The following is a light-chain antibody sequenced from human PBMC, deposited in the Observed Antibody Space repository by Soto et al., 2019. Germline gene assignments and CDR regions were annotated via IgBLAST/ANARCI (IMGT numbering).Light chain of an antibody. Sequence: EIFMTQSPATLSVSPGERATLSCSASQSVSSNLAWYQQKPGQAPRLLIHGASTRSTGIQARFSGSGSGTEFTLTISSLQSEDFAVYYCKQYNTWPPFTFGQGTRLAIQ. CDR1: QSVSSN. V-gene: IGKV3-15*01. J-gene: IGKJ5*01. CDR2: GAS. CDR3: KQYNTWPPFT.